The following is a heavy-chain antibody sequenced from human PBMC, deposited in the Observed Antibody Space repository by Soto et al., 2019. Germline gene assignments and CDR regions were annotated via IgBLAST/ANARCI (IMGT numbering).Heavy chain of an antibody. CDR2: IYSSGST. V-gene: IGHV4-61*01. CDR1: GGSVSSGSYY. CDR3: ARDGDGYNY. Sequence: SETLSLTCTVSGGSVSSGSYYWSWIRQPPGKGLEWIGYIYSSGSTSYNPSLNSRVTISVDTSKNQFSLKLSSVTAADTAVYHCARDGDGYNYWGQGTLVTVSS. D-gene: IGHD5-12*01. J-gene: IGHJ4*02.